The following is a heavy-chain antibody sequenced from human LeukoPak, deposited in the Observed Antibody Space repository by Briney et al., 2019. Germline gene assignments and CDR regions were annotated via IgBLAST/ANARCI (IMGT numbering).Heavy chain of an antibody. CDR3: AKGRDYGDY. CDR2: INQDGREK. J-gene: IGHJ4*02. V-gene: IGHV3-7*01. CDR1: GFTFSSYW. Sequence: GGSLRLSCAVSGFTFSSYWMIWVRQVPGKGLQWVANINQDGREKYYMDSMKGRLNISRDNTENSVFLQLTSLRPEDTGIYFCAKGRDYGDYWGQGTLVAVSS.